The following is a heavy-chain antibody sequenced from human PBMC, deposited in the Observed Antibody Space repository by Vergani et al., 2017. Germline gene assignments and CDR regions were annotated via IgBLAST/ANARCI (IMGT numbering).Heavy chain of an antibody. Sequence: QVQLVQSGAEVKKPGASVKVSCKASGYTFTSYGISWVRQAPGQGLEWMGWISAYNGNTNYAQKLQGRVTMTTDTSTSTAYMELRSLRSNDTAVYYCARDINYYDSSAGGANWGQGTLVTVSS. CDR1: GYTFTSYG. V-gene: IGHV1-18*01. J-gene: IGHJ4*02. CDR2: ISAYNGNT. D-gene: IGHD3-22*01. CDR3: ARDINYYDSSAGGAN.